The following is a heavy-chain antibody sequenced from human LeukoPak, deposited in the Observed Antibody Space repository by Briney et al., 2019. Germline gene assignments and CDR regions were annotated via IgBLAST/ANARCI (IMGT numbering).Heavy chain of an antibody. CDR1: GLTVSSNY. D-gene: IGHD2-2*01. CDR2: IYSGSST. J-gene: IGHJ5*02. Sequence: GGSLRLSCAASGLTVSSNYMSWVRQAPGKGLEWVSLIYSGSSTYYADSVKGRFTISRDNSKNTLYLQMNSLRAEDTALYYCAKDRLSAPIAPRFDPWGQGTQVTVSS. CDR3: AKDRLSAPIAPRFDP. V-gene: IGHV3-66*01.